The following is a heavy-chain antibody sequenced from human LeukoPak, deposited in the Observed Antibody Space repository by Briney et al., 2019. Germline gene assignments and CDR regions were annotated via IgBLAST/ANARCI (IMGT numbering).Heavy chain of an antibody. J-gene: IGHJ4*02. CDR1: GGSISSSSYY. D-gene: IGHD5-18*01. Sequence: PSETLSLTCTVSGGSISSSSYYWGWIRQPPGKGLEWIGSIYYSGSTYYNPSLKSRVTISVDTSKNQFSLKLSSVTAADTAVYYCASPVDTAMVWAFDYWGQGTLVTVSS. CDR2: IYYSGST. V-gene: IGHV4-39*01. CDR3: ASPVDTAMVWAFDY.